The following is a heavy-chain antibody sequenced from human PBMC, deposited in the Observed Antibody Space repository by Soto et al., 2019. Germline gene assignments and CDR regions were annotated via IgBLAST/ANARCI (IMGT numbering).Heavy chain of an antibody. J-gene: IGHJ4*02. CDR1: GYSLTGLD. V-gene: IGHV1-8*01. D-gene: IGHD1-26*01. CDR3: ARGVTAGVDY. Sequence: ASVEVSCKASGYSLTGLDINWVRQTTGQGLEWMGWMEPSSGRTGYAQKFQGRVTMTRDTSINTACMELSSLTSDDTAFYYCARGVTAGVDYWGQGTLVTVSS. CDR2: MEPSSGRT.